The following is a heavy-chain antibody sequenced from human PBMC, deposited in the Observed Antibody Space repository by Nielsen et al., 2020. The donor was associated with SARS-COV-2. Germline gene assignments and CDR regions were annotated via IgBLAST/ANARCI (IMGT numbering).Heavy chain of an antibody. J-gene: IGHJ4*02. CDR3: ARDCSSTSCYTGAAVDY. CDR1: GFTFSSYS. CDR2: ISTGSKTI. D-gene: IGHD2-2*02. V-gene: IGHV3-48*04. Sequence: GGSLRLSCAASGFTFSSYSMNWVRQAPGKGLEWVSYISTGSKTIHYADSVKGRFTISRDNAKNSLYLQMNSLRAEDTAVYYCARDCSSTSCYTGAAVDYWGQGTLVTVSS.